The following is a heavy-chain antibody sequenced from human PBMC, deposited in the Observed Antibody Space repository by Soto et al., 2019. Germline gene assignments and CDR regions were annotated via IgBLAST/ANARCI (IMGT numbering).Heavy chain of an antibody. V-gene: IGHV1-69*02. J-gene: IGHJ6*02. D-gene: IGHD6-13*01. Sequence: SVKVSCKASGGTFSSYTISWVRQAPGQGLEWMGRIIPILGIANYAQKFQGRVTITADKSTSTAYMELSSLRSEDTAVYYCARPIAAAGSKYYYYYYGMDVWGQGTTVTVSS. CDR1: GGTFSSYT. CDR3: ARPIAAAGSKYYYYYYGMDV. CDR2: IIPILGIA.